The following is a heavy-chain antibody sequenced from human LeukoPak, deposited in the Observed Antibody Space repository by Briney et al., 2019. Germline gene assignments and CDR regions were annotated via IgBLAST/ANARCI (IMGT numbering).Heavy chain of an antibody. CDR1: GVTFSSYA. V-gene: IGHV1-69*06. Sequence: ASVKVSCKASGVTFSSYAISGVRQAPGQGRKWMGLIIPIFGATNYAQKFQGSVTITADKSTSTAYIELRTLRSQETAAYICSRRVNLSRRGWFDPWGQGTLVTVSS. CDR3: SRRVNLSRRGWFDP. CDR2: IIPIFGAT. J-gene: IGHJ5*02. D-gene: IGHD1-20*01.